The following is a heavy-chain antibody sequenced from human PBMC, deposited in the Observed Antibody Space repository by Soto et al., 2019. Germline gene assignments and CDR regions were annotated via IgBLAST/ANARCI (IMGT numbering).Heavy chain of an antibody. J-gene: IGHJ4*02. Sequence: QLQLQESGPGLVKPSETLSLTCTVSGGSISSSSYYWGWIRQPPGKGLEWIGSIYYSGGTYYNPSLKSRVTISVDTSKNQFSLKLSSVTAADTAVYYCARQQIRSTPLDYWGQGTLVTVSS. V-gene: IGHV4-39*01. CDR3: ARQQIRSTPLDY. CDR2: IYYSGGT. CDR1: GGSISSSSYY.